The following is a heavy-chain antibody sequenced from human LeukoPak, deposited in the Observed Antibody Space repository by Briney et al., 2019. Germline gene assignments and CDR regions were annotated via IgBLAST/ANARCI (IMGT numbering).Heavy chain of an antibody. V-gene: IGHV1-2*02. J-gene: IGHJ4*02. Sequence: GASVKVSCKASGYTFTGYYMHWVRQAPRQGLEWMGWINPNSGGTNYAQKFQGRVTMTRDTSISTAYMELSRLRSDDTAVYYCARGPYYGSGRRGYYFDYWGQGTLVTVSS. D-gene: IGHD3-10*01. CDR3: ARGPYYGSGRRGYYFDY. CDR2: INPNSGGT. CDR1: GYTFTGYY.